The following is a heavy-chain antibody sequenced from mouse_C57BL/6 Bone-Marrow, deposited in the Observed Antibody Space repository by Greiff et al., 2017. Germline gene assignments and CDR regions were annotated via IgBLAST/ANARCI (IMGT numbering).Heavy chain of an antibody. V-gene: IGHV1-69*01. CDR1: GYTFTSYW. CDR3: ARYGYGIPFDY. D-gene: IGHD1-2*01. CDR2: IDPSDSYT. J-gene: IGHJ2*01. Sequence: QVQLQQPGAELVMPGASVKLSCKASGYTFTSYWMHWVKQRPGQGLEWIGEIDPSDSYTNYNQKFKGKSTLTVDKSSSTAYMQRSSLTSEDSAVYDSARYGYGIPFDYWGQGTTLTVSS.